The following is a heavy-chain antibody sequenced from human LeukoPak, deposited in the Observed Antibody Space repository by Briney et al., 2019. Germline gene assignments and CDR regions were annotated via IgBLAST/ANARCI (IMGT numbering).Heavy chain of an antibody. Sequence: GASVKVSCKASGYTFTSYGISWVRQAPGQGLEWMGWISAYNGNTNYAQKLQGRVTMTTDTSTSTAYMELRSLRSDDTAVYYCARDRSSSWYGGNWFDPWGQGTLVTASS. CDR3: ARDRSSSWYGGNWFDP. CDR1: GYTFTSYG. J-gene: IGHJ5*02. CDR2: ISAYNGNT. V-gene: IGHV1-18*01. D-gene: IGHD6-13*01.